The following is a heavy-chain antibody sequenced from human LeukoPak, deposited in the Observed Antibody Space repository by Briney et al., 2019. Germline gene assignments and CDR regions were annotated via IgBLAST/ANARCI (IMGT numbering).Heavy chain of an antibody. Sequence: ASVKVSCKASGYTFTSYGISWVRQAPGQGLEWMGWISAYNGNTNYAQKLQGRVTMTTDTSTSTAYMELRSLRSDDTAVYYCARAATVTNYYYYGMDVWGQGTTVTVSS. CDR3: ARAATVTNYYYYGMDV. J-gene: IGHJ6*02. D-gene: IGHD4-4*01. CDR1: GYTFTSYG. CDR2: ISAYNGNT. V-gene: IGHV1-18*01.